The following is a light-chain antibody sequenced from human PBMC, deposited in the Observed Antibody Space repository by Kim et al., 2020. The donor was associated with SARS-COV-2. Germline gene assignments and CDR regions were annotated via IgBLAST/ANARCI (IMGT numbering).Light chain of an antibody. V-gene: IGKV3-15*01. CDR3: QQYNFWPPLT. CDR1: RRVDSD. J-gene: IGKJ4*01. Sequence: SPGEKVTLSCRASRRVDSDLAWYQQRPGQPPRLLIYGASTKATGIPARFSGSGSGTEFTLTISSLQSEDFALYYCQQYNFWPPLTFGGGTKVDIK. CDR2: GAS.